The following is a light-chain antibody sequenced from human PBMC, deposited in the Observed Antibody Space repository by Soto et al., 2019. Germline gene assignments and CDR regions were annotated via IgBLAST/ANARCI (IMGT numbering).Light chain of an antibody. CDR2: DAS. V-gene: IGKV1-5*01. CDR3: QQYNGYPWT. J-gene: IGKJ1*01. Sequence: DIQMTQSPSTLSASVGDRVTITCRASRRISSWLAWYQHQPGKAPKLLVYDASTLQSGVPSRFSGNGSGTEFTLTISRLQPEDLATYFCQQYNGYPWTFGQGTRVGIK. CDR1: RRISSW.